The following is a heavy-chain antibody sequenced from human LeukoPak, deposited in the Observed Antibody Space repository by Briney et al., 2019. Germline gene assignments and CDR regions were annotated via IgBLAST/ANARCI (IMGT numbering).Heavy chain of an antibody. J-gene: IGHJ6*02. CDR3: ARAGNGGDYYYGMDV. CDR1: GGSISSGGYY. Sequence: SETLSLTCTVSGGSISSGGYYWSWIRQHPGKGLEWIGYIYYSGSTYYNPSLKSRVTISVDTSKNQFSLKLSSVTAADTAVYYCARAGNGGDYYYGMDVWGQGTTVTVSS. D-gene: IGHD2-8*01. CDR2: IYYSGST. V-gene: IGHV4-31*03.